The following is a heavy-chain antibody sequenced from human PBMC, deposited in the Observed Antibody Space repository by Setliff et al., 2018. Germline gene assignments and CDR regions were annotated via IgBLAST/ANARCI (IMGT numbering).Heavy chain of an antibody. CDR3: AREYGNEGMDV. V-gene: IGHV3-9*03. J-gene: IGHJ6*02. CDR2: ISWNSGSI. CDR1: GFTFRGFA. Sequence: GGSLRLSCAASGFTFRGFAMHWVRQTPGKGLEWVSGISWNSGSIGYADSVKGRFTISRDNAKNSLYLQMNSLRAEDMALYYCAREYGNEGMDVWGQGTTVTDSS. D-gene: IGHD2-8*01.